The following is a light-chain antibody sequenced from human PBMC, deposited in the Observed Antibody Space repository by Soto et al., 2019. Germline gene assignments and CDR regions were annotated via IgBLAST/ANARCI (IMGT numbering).Light chain of an antibody. Sequence: IVLTQSPCTLSWSPGAIATLSCRASQSVSSSYLAWYQQKPGQAPRLLIYGASSRATGIPDRFSGSGSGTDFTLTISRLEPEDFAVYYCQQYGSSPRTFGQGTKVDIK. CDR1: QSVSSSY. J-gene: IGKJ1*01. CDR3: QQYGSSPRT. CDR2: GAS. V-gene: IGKV3-20*01.